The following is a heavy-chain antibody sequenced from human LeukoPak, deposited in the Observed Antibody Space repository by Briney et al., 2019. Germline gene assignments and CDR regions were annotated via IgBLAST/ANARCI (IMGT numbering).Heavy chain of an antibody. D-gene: IGHD6-13*01. CDR1: GYTFTSYG. CDR3: ARARAAGSYYFDY. Sequence: SVKVSCKASGYTFTSYGISWVRQAPGQGLEWMGRIIPILGIANYAQKFQGRVTITADKSTSTAYMELSSLRSEDTAVYYCARARAAGSYYFDYWGQGTLVTVSS. CDR2: IIPILGIA. J-gene: IGHJ4*02. V-gene: IGHV1-69*04.